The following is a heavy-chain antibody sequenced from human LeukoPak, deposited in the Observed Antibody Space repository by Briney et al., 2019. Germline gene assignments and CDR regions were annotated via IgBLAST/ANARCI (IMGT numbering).Heavy chain of an antibody. CDR1: GGSISSSSYY. CDR2: IYYSGST. J-gene: IGHJ3*02. D-gene: IGHD3-22*01. CDR3: ARDRGTYYYDNSSHYDASDM. Sequence: SETLSLTCTVSGGSISSSSYYWGWIRQPPGKGLEWIGSIYYSGSTYYNPSLKSRVTISVDTSKNQSSLKLSSVTAADTAVYYCARDRGTYYYDNSSHYDASDMWGQGTVVTVSS. V-gene: IGHV4-39*07.